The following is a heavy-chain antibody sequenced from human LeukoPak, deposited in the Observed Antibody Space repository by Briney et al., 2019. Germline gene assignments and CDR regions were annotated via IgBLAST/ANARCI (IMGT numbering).Heavy chain of an antibody. V-gene: IGHV3-30*18. CDR1: GFTFSSYA. CDR3: AKIPTFYYDSSGSAKRAFDI. J-gene: IGHJ3*02. Sequence: GGSLRLSCAASGFTFSSYAMSWVRQAPGKGLEWVAVISHDGTYEYYADSVKGRFTISRDNSKNTLYLQLSSLGAEDTAVYYCAKIPTFYYDSSGSAKRAFDIWGQGTMVTVSS. D-gene: IGHD3-22*01. CDR2: ISHDGTYE.